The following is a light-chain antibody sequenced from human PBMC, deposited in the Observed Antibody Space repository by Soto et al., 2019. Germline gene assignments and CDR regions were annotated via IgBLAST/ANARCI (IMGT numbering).Light chain of an antibody. CDR1: SSNIGSNY. Sequence: QSALTQPLSASGTPGQRVTISCSGSSSNIGSNYVYWYQQLPGTAPKLLIYRNNQRPSGVPDRFSGAKSGTSASLVVSGLRSEDEAEYYCAAWDDSLSGPVFGTGTKVTVL. J-gene: IGLJ1*01. CDR2: RNN. CDR3: AAWDDSLSGPV. V-gene: IGLV1-47*01.